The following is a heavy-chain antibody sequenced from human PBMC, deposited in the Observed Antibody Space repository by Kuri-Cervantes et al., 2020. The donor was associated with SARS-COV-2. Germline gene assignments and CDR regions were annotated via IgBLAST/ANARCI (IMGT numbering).Heavy chain of an antibody. V-gene: IGHV3-7*01. CDR1: GFTFSDYY. D-gene: IGHD3-10*01. Sequence: GSLRLSCAASGFTFSDYYMSWIRQAPGKGLEWVANIKQDGSEKYYVDSVKGRFTISRDNAKNSLYLQMNSLRAEDTAVYYCARDEGSYYYYMDVWGKGTTVTVSS. J-gene: IGHJ6*03. CDR3: ARDEGSYYYYMDV. CDR2: IKQDGSEK.